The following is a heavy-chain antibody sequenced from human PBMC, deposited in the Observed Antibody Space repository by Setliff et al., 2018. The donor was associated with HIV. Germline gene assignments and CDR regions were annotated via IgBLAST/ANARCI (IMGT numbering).Heavy chain of an antibody. CDR2: IVVGSGNT. J-gene: IGHJ4*02. D-gene: IGHD3-16*02. CDR3: AAVSYDYVWGSYRALSEDY. V-gene: IGHV1-58*01. CDR1: GFTFTSSA. Sequence: SVKVSCKASGFTFTSSAVQWVRQARGQRLEWIGWIVVGSGNTNYAQKFQERVTITRDMSTSTAYMELSSLRSEDTAVYYCAAVSYDYVWGSYRALSEDYWGQGTLVT.